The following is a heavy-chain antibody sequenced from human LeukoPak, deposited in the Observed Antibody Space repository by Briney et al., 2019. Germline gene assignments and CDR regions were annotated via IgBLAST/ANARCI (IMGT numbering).Heavy chain of an antibody. J-gene: IGHJ5*02. V-gene: IGHV3-30*18. Sequence: GGSLRLSCAASGFTFRSYGMHWVRQAPGKGLEWVAVISYDGSNKYYADSVKGRFTISRDNSKNTLYLQMNSLRAEDTAVYYCAKEPISYYYDSSASWGQGTLVTVSS. D-gene: IGHD3-22*01. CDR2: ISYDGSNK. CDR1: GFTFRSYG. CDR3: AKEPISYYYDSSAS.